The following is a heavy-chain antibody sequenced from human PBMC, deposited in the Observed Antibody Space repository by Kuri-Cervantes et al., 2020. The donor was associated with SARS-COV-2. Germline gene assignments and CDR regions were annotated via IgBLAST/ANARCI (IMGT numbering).Heavy chain of an antibody. J-gene: IGHJ5*02. CDR1: GGSLSGSF. CDR2: VNHNGGA. CDR3: ARLGGYTPGYNWFDP. Sequence: SETLSLTCAVYGGSLSGSFWSWIRQSPRKGLEWIGEVNHNGGANYNPSLRSRVTISVDTSKTQFSLSLTSVTAADTAVYYCARLGGYTPGYNWFDPWGQGTQVTVSS. V-gene: IGHV4-34*01. D-gene: IGHD5-18*01.